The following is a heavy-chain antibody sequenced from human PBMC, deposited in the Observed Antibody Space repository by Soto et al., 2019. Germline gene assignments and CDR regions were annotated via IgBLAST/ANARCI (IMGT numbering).Heavy chain of an antibody. D-gene: IGHD4-4*01. CDR3: ARLTTVTDYYYYGMDV. V-gene: IGHV4-39*01. CDR2: IYYSGST. J-gene: IGHJ6*02. CDR1: GGSISSSSYY. Sequence: SETLSLTCTVSGGSISSSSYYWGWIRQPPGKGLEWIGSIYYSGSTYYNPSLKSRVTISVDTSKNQFSLKLSSVTAADTAVYYCARLTTVTDYYYYGMDVWGQGTTVTVSS.